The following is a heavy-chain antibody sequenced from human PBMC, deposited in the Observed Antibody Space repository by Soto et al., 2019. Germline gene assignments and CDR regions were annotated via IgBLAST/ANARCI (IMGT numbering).Heavy chain of an antibody. CDR3: ARDQGLTSSGERDLDY. D-gene: IGHD3-10*01. J-gene: IGHJ4*02. CDR1: GYTFTSYG. V-gene: IGHV1-18*01. CDR2: ISAYNGNT. Sequence: ASVKVSCKASGYTFTSYGISWVRQAPGQGLEWMGWISAYNGNTNYAQKLQGRVTMTTDKSTSTAYMELRSLRSDDTAVYYCARDQGLTSSGERDLDYWGQGTLVTVSS.